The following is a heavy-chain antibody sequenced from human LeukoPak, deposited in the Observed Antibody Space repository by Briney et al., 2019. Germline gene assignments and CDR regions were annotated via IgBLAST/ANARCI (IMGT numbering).Heavy chain of an antibody. D-gene: IGHD2-2*01. J-gene: IGHJ4*02. Sequence: GGSLRLSCAASGFTFSSYAMHWVRQDPGKGLEWVTVISYDGSNKYYADSVKGRFTISRDNSKNTLYLQMNSLRAEDTAVYYCARDWVACSSTSCSGDYWGQGTLVTVSS. CDR3: ARDWVACSSTSCSGDY. CDR1: GFTFSSYA. V-gene: IGHV3-30*04. CDR2: ISYDGSNK.